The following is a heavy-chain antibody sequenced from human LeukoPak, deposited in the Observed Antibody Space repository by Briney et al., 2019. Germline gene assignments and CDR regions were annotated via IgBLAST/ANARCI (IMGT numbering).Heavy chain of an antibody. CDR3: ARGPSSGWFYYYYYMDV. CDR1: GYTFTSYD. D-gene: IGHD6-19*01. CDR2: MNPISGNT. Sequence: ASVTVSCKASGYTFTSYDINWVRQAPGQGLEWMGWMNPISGNTGYAQKFQGRVTMTRNTSISTAYMELSSLRSEDAAVYYCARGPSSGWFYYYYYMDVWGKGTTVTISS. V-gene: IGHV1-8*01. J-gene: IGHJ6*03.